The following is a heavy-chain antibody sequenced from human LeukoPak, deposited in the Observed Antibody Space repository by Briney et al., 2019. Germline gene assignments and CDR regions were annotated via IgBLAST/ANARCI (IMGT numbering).Heavy chain of an antibody. Sequence: SETLSLTCAVSGGSISSSNWWSWVRQPPGKGLEWIGEINHSGSTNYNPSLKSRVTISVDTSKNQFSLKLSSVTAADTAVYYCASLVDTAMVTRSDYYGMDVWGQGTTVTVSS. J-gene: IGHJ6*02. CDR1: GGSISSSNW. CDR2: INHSGST. D-gene: IGHD5-18*01. CDR3: ASLVDTAMVTRSDYYGMDV. V-gene: IGHV4-4*02.